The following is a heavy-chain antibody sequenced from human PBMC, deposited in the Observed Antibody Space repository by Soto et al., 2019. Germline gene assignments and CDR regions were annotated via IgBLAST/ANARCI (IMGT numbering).Heavy chain of an antibody. Sequence: PGGSLRLSCTASGFTFSDSAMTWVRQAPGKGLEWVSISSAAGRSTYHADSVRGRFTISRDNSRNTLYLRMTSLRADDTAAYYCAKNGRWRGVQLDSWGQGTQVTVSS. CDR2: SSAAGRST. CDR1: GFTFSDSA. V-gene: IGHV3-23*01. D-gene: IGHD2-8*01. CDR3: AKNGRWRGVQLDS. J-gene: IGHJ4*02.